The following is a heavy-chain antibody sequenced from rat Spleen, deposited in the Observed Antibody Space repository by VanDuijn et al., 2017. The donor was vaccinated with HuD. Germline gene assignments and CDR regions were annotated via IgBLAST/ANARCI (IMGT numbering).Heavy chain of an antibody. CDR3: ARDRGVTMMVPLMDA. D-gene: IGHD1-12*03. J-gene: IGHJ4*01. Sequence: QLQLRESGPGLVQPSQTLSLSCTVSGFSLTSHSVHWILQPPGKGLEWMGGMWGEGTTDYNSGLKSRLSISRDISKSQVFLKMNSLQTEDTATYYCARDRGVTMMVPLMDAWGQGTSVTVSS. V-gene: IGHV2-1*01. CDR2: MWGEGTT. CDR1: GFSLTSHS.